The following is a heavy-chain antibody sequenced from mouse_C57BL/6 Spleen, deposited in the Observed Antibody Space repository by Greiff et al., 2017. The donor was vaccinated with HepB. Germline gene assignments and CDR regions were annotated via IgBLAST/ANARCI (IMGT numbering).Heavy chain of an antibody. CDR3: ARAGTGTWYFDV. D-gene: IGHD4-1*01. J-gene: IGHJ1*03. Sequence: EVQLVESGPGMVKPSQSLSLTCTVTGYSITSGYDWHWIRHFPGNKLEWMGYISYSGSTNYNPSLKSRISITHDTSKNHFFLKLNSVTTEDTATYYCARAGTGTWYFDVWGTGTTVTVSS. V-gene: IGHV3-1*01. CDR1: GYSITSGYD. CDR2: ISYSGST.